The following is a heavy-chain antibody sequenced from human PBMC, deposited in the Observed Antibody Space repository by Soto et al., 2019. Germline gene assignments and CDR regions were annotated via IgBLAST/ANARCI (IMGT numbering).Heavy chain of an antibody. D-gene: IGHD3-10*01. CDR2: IYPGDSDT. CDR3: ARLQYYYGSGSSDYYYYGMDV. Sequence: LKISCKGSGYSFTSYWIGWVRQMPGKGLEWMGIIYPGDSDTRYSPSFQGQVTISADKSISTAYLQWSSLKASDTAMYYCARLQYYYGSGSSDYYYYGMDVWGQGTTVTVSS. CDR1: GYSFTSYW. V-gene: IGHV5-51*01. J-gene: IGHJ6*02.